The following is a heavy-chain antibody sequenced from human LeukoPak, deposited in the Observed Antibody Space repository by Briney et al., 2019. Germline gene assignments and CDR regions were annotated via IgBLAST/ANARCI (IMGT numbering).Heavy chain of an antibody. V-gene: IGHV1-69*05. D-gene: IGHD2-2*01. CDR3: ARDEPAAYDAFDI. CDR1: GGTFSSYA. CDR2: IIPIFGTA. J-gene: IGHJ3*02. Sequence: SVKVSCKASGGTFSSYAVSWVRQAPGHGLEWMGGIIPIFGTANYAQKFQGRVTITTDESTSTAYMELSSLRAEDTAVYYCARDEPAAYDAFDIWGQGTMVTVSS.